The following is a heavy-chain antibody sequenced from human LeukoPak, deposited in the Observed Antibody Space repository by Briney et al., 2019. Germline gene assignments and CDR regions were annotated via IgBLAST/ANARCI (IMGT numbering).Heavy chain of an antibody. CDR2: IVQDGSDK. CDR1: GFTFSNYW. J-gene: IGHJ4*02. CDR3: ARIRGDGSTFDY. D-gene: IGHD5-24*01. V-gene: IGHV3-7*04. Sequence: GGSLRLSCAASGFTFSNYWTSWVRRAPGRGLEWVANIVQDGSDKYYVDSVKGRFTISRDNARNSLYLQMNSLRAEDTAVYYCARIRGDGSTFDYWGQGTLVTVTS.